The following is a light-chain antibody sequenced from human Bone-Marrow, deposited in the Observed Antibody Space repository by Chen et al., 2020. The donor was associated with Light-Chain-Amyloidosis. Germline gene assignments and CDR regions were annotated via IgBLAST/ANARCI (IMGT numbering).Light chain of an antibody. V-gene: IGLV3-21*02. J-gene: IGLJ3*02. CDR2: DDS. CDR1: NIGSTS. Sequence: SYVLPQPSSVSVAPGQTATIACGGNNIGSTSVHWYQQTPGQAPLLVVYDDSDRPSGIPERLAGCKAGNTAILTISRDEAGEEADYYGQVWDRSSDRPVFGGGTKLTVL. CDR3: QVWDRSSDRPV.